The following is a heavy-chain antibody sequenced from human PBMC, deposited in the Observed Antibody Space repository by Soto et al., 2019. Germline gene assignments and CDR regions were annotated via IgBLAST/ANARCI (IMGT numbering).Heavy chain of an antibody. CDR3: ARHFYDARDYRGEAY. V-gene: IGHV5-10-1*01. CDR1: GYSFPNYW. D-gene: IGHD3-22*01. CDR2: IHPSDSHT. J-gene: IGHJ4*02. Sequence: PGESLKISCKGSGYSFPNYWISWVRQVPGKGLEWVGRIHPSDSHTNYSPSFQGHVIISADKSISTAYLQWNSLKAPDNAIYYCARHFYDARDYRGEAYLGQGTLVTVSS.